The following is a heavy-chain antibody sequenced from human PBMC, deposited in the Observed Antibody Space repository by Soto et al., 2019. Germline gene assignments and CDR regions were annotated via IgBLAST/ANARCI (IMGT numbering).Heavy chain of an antibody. V-gene: IGHV4-39*01. J-gene: IGHJ6*02. CDR3: AXQDLGQLVPHYYYGMDV. Sequence: PSETLSLTCSVSGGSISSSSYYWGWIRQPPGKGLEWIGSIYYSGSTYYNPSLKSRVTISVDTSKNQFSLKLSSVTAADTAIYYCAXQDLGQLVPHYYYGMDVWGQGTTVTVSS. CDR2: IYYSGST. CDR1: GGSISSSSYY. D-gene: IGHD6-6*01.